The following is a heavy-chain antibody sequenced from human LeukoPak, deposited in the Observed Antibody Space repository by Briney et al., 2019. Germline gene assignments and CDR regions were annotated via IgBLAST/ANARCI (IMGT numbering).Heavy chain of an antibody. D-gene: IGHD6-19*01. CDR2: IWYDGSNK. CDR1: GFTFSSYG. Sequence: SLRLSCAASGFTFSSYGMHWVRQAPGKGLEWVAVIWYDGSNKYYADSVKGRFTISRDNSKNTVYLQMNSLRAEETAVYYCARDHSSGWYSDYFAYWGQGTLVTVSS. V-gene: IGHV3-33*01. J-gene: IGHJ4*02. CDR3: ARDHSSGWYSDYFAY.